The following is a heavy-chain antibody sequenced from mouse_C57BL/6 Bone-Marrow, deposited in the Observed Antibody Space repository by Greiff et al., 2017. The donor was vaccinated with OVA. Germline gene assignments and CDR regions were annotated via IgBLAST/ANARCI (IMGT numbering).Heavy chain of an antibody. CDR2: VYPYNGGT. CDR1: GFTFTDYY. D-gene: IGHD2-5*01. V-gene: IGHV1-36*01. J-gene: IGHJ4*01. Sequence: EVNLVESGPVLVKPGPSVKISCKASGFTFTDYYMHWVKQSHGKSLEWIGLVYPYNGGTSYNQKFKGKATLTVDTSSSSAYMELNSLTSEDSAVYYCAREVGYYSNSLYYAMDYWGQGTSVTVSS. CDR3: AREVGYYSNSLYYAMDY.